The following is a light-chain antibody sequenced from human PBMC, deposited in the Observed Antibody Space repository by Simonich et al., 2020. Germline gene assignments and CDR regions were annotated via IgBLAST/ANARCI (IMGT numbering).Light chain of an antibody. CDR2: DVS. J-gene: IGLJ2*01. CDR3: QAWDSSTVV. Sequence: QSALTQPASVSGSPGQSITISCTGTSSDVGGYNYVSWYQQHPGKAPKLMLYDVSNRPSGIPERFSGSNSGNTATLTISGTQAMDEADYYCQAWDSSTVVFGGGTKLTVL. CDR1: SSDVGGYNY. V-gene: IGLV2-14*03.